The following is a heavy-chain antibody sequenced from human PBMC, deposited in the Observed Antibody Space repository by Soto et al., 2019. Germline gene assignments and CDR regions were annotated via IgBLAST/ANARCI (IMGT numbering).Heavy chain of an antibody. J-gene: IGHJ3*02. CDR1: GFTFSSHW. Sequence: EVQLVESGGGLVQPGGSLRLSCAASGFTFSSHWMSWVRQAPGKRLEWVANIQQNGAEEQYLDSVKGRFTLSRDNAKNSLYLQMNSLRAEDTAVYYCAKSEGYSFDIRGQGTMVTVSS. D-gene: IGHD1-1*01. CDR2: IQQNGAEE. CDR3: AKSEGYSFDI. V-gene: IGHV3-7*01.